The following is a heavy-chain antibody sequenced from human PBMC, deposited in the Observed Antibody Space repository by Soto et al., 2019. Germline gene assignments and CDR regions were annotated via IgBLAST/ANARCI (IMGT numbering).Heavy chain of an antibody. CDR2: INSGGSTT. Sequence: EVQLVESGGGLVQPGGSLRLSCAASGFTFSTYWMHWVRQAPGKGLVWVSRINSGGSTTTYADSVKGRFTISRDNSRNTLYLQMDSLRGEDTAVYYGAKVATGSYNWFDPWCQGTLVTVSS. D-gene: IGHD5-12*01. CDR3: AKVATGSYNWFDP. J-gene: IGHJ5*02. V-gene: IGHV3-74*01. CDR1: GFTFSTYW.